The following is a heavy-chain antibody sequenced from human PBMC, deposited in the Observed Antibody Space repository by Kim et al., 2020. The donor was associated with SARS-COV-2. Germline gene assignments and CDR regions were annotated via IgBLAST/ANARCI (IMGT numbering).Heavy chain of an antibody. CDR3: ASQRGYSYPRGYFDL. J-gene: IGHJ2*01. Sequence: DSLKGRFTISRKNSKNPRYLQMNSLRAEDTAVYYCASQRGYSYPRGYFDLWGRGTLVTVSS. D-gene: IGHD5-18*01. V-gene: IGHV3-53*04.